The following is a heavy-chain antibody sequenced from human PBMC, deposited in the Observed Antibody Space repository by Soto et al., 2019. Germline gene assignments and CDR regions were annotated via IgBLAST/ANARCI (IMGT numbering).Heavy chain of an antibody. D-gene: IGHD6-13*01. V-gene: IGHV3-9*01. J-gene: IGHJ4*02. CDR3: AKDSNIAAAGTTTGVDY. CDR2: ISWNSGSI. CDR1: GFTFDDYA. Sequence: GGSLRLSCAASGFTFDDYAMHWVRQAPGKGLEWVSGISWNSGSIGYADSVKGRFTISRDNAKNSLYLQMNSLRAEDTALYYCAKDSNIAAAGTTTGVDYWGQGTLVTVSS.